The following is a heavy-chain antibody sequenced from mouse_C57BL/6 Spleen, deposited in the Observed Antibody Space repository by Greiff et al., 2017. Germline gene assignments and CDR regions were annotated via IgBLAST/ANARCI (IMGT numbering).Heavy chain of an antibody. CDR3: AREDSSGPYYAMDY. V-gene: IGHV1-52*01. CDR1: GYTFTSYW. J-gene: IGHJ4*01. D-gene: IGHD3-2*02. Sequence: VQLQQPGAELVRPGSSVKLSCKASGYTFTSYWMHWVKQRPIQGLEWIGNIDPSDSETHYNQKFKDKATLTVDKSSSTAYMQLSSLTSEYSAVYYCAREDSSGPYYAMDYWGQGTSVTVSS. CDR2: IDPSDSET.